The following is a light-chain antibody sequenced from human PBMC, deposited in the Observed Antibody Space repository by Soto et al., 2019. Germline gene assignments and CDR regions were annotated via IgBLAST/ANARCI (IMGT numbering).Light chain of an antibody. J-gene: IGKJ4*01. CDR3: QQADSSPLS. CDR1: QSLYTW. CDR2: AAS. V-gene: IGKV1-12*01. Sequence: DIQMTQSPPSLSASIGDRATISCRASQSLYTWLGWYQQKPGKAPQLLIYAASSLQSGVQTRFGSRGYTTDFTLIIRSLQPEDSANYYCQQADSSPLSFGGGTKVEI.